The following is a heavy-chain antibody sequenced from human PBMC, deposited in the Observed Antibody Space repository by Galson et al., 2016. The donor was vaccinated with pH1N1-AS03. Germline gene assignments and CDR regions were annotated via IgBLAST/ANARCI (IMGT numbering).Heavy chain of an antibody. Sequence: SLRLSCAVSGFTLSAYWMYWVRQTPGKRPVWVSRISRDGSTREHADSVKGRFSVSRDNARNTLHLHMSNLRDDDTAVCYCVAYDWGGPDFWGQGTLVTVSS. J-gene: IGHJ4*02. CDR1: GFTLSAYW. V-gene: IGHV3-74*03. D-gene: IGHD3-16*01. CDR2: ISRDGSTR. CDR3: VAYDWGGPDF.